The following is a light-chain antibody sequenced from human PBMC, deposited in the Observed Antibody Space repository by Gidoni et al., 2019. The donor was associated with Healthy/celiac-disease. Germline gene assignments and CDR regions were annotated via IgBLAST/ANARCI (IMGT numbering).Light chain of an antibody. Sequence: SSELPQPPSVSVSPGQTASLTCSGDKLGDNYACWYQQKPGQSPVLVIYQDSKRPSGIPERFSGSNSGNTATLTISGTQAMDEADYYCQAWDSSTLYVFGTGTKVTVL. V-gene: IGLV3-1*01. CDR3: QAWDSSTLYV. CDR1: KLGDNY. CDR2: QDS. J-gene: IGLJ1*01.